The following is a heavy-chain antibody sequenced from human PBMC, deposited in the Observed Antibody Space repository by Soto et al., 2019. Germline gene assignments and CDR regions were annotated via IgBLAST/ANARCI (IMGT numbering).Heavy chain of an antibody. V-gene: IGHV3-64D*06. CDR1: VFTFSAYA. CDR2: ISSDGRPT. CDR3: VKDRYVDY. J-gene: IGHJ4*02. Sequence: WWSLRLSCSVSVFTFSAYAMHWVRQAPGKGLEYVSSISSDGRPTYYADSVKGRFTISRDNSKNTLYLQMSSLKAEDTAVYYCVKDRYVDYWGQGTLVTVSS.